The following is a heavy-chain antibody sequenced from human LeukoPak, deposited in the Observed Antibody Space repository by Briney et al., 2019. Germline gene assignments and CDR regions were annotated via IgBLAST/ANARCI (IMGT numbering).Heavy chain of an antibody. CDR1: GFTVSSNY. CDR2: IYSGGST. D-gene: IGHD6-19*01. J-gene: IGHJ4*02. CDR3: ARDMAVAEYYFDY. V-gene: IGHV3-53*01. Sequence: GGSLRLSCAASGFTVSSNYMSWVRQAPGKGLEWVSVIYSGGSTYYADSVKGRFTISRDNSKNTLYVQMNRLRAEDTAVYYCARDMAVAEYYFDYWGQGTLVTVSS.